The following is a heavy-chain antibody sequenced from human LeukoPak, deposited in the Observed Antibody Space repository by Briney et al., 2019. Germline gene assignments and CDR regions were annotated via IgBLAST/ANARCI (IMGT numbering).Heavy chain of an antibody. V-gene: IGHV3-64*01. CDR3: ASRAFYSGTSGYYYNY. J-gene: IGHJ4*02. CDR1: GFTFRSYA. Sequence: GGSLRLSCTASGFTFRSYAMYWVRQAPGKGLEYVSGISTNGDTTVYANSVKGRFTISRDDSQNTLYLQMGSLRTEDMAVYYCASRAFYSGTSGYYYNYWGQRTLVTVSS. CDR2: ISTNGDTT. D-gene: IGHD3-22*01.